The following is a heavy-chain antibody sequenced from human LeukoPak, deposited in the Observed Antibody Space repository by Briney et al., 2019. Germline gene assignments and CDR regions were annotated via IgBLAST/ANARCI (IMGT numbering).Heavy chain of an antibody. Sequence: ASVKVSCKASGYTFTSYGISWVRQAPGQGLEWMGWISAYNGNTNYAQKFQGRVTITTDESTSTAYMELSSLRPEDTAVYYCARDGGGYDYVWGSYRYMDYWGQGTLVTVSS. CDR1: GYTFTSYG. J-gene: IGHJ4*02. CDR3: ARDGGGYDYVWGSYRYMDY. V-gene: IGHV1-18*01. D-gene: IGHD3-16*02. CDR2: ISAYNGNT.